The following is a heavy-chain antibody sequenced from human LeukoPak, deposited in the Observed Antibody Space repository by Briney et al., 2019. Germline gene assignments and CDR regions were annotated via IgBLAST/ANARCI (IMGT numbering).Heavy chain of an antibody. V-gene: IGHV1-8*01. Sequence: ASVTVSCTASGYTFTSYDINWVRQATGQGLEWMGWMNPNSGNTGYAQKFQGRVTMTRNTSISTAYMELSSLRSEDTAVYYCARGHSSGWSFWYYYYGMDVWGQGTTVTVSS. CDR2: MNPNSGNT. J-gene: IGHJ6*02. D-gene: IGHD6-19*01. CDR1: GYTFTSYD. CDR3: ARGHSSGWSFWYYYYGMDV.